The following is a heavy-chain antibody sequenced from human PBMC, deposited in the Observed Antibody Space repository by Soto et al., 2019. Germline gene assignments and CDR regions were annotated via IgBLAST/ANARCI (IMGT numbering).Heavy chain of an antibody. V-gene: IGHV1-2*04. CDR3: ARDSANNFGYCSSTSCYAVAFDI. D-gene: IGHD2-2*03. Sequence: GASVKVSCKASGYTFTGYYMHWVRQAPGQGLEWMGWINPNSGGTNYAQKFQGWVTMTRDTSISTAYMELSRLRSDDTAVYYCARDSANNFGYCSSTSCYAVAFDIWGQGTMVTVSS. CDR2: INPNSGGT. J-gene: IGHJ3*02. CDR1: GYTFTGYY.